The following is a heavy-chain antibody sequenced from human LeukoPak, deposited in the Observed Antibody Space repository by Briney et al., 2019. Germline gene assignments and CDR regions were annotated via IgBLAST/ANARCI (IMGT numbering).Heavy chain of an antibody. J-gene: IGHJ5*02. V-gene: IGHV3-9*01. CDR1: GFTFDDYA. CDR3: ARYSCLYSGSYCNWFDP. Sequence: TGGSLRLSCAASGFTFDDYAMHWVRQAPGKGLEWVSGISWNSGSIGYADSVKGRFTTSRDNAKNSLYLQMNSLRAEDTAVYYCARYSCLYSGSYCNWFDPWGQGTLVTVSS. D-gene: IGHD1-26*01. CDR2: ISWNSGSI.